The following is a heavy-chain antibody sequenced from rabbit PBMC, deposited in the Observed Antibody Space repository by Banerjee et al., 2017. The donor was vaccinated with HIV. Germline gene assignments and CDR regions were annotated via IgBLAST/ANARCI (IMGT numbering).Heavy chain of an antibody. D-gene: IGHD1-1*01. CDR1: GFSFSSGYD. V-gene: IGHV1S40*01. Sequence: QSLEESGGDLVKPGASLTLTCTASGFSFSSGYDMCWVRQAPGKGLEWIACIYAGSSAGTYYASWAKGRFTISKTSSTTVTLQMTSLTAADTATYFCARSTPYPSGSAYYPYAFNLWGQGTLVTVS. CDR2: IYAGSSAGT. J-gene: IGHJ4*01. CDR3: ARSTPYPSGSAYYPYAFNL.